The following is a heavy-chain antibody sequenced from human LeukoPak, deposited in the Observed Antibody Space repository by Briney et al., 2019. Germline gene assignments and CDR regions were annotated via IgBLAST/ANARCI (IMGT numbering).Heavy chain of an antibody. J-gene: IGHJ4*02. V-gene: IGHV3-7*03. CDR3: ARVARQGGIGFDY. D-gene: IGHD3-16*01. CDR1: GFTFSSYW. CDR2: IKQDGSEK. Sequence: GGSLRLSCAASGFTFSSYWMSWVRQAPGKGLEWVANIKQDGSEKYYVDSVKGRFTISRDSAKNSLYLQMNSLRAEDTAVYYCARVARQGGIGFDYWGQGTLVTVSS.